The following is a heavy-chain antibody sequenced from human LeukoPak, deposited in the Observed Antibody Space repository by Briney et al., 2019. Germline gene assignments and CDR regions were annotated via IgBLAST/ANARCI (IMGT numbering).Heavy chain of an antibody. CDR2: IFNSGTT. Sequence: SETLSLTCTVSGGSISSGDFYWSWIRQPPGKGLEWIGYIFNSGTTYYNPSLKGRVTISVDTSKNQFSLKLSSVTAADTAVYYCARDINWFDPWGQGTLVTVSS. CDR3: ARDINWFDP. J-gene: IGHJ5*02. CDR1: GGSISSGDFY. V-gene: IGHV4-30-4*08.